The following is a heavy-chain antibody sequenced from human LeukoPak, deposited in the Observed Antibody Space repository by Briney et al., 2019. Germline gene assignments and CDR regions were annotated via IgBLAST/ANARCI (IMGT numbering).Heavy chain of an antibody. J-gene: IGHJ4*02. CDR3: VRHRIPYGDGVDS. Sequence: SETLSLTCTVSGGSIRISNYYWGLIRQPPGKGPEWIGSIYYSGSTSYNPSLKSRVTISVDTSKNQFSLKVSSVTAADTAVYYCVRHRIPYGDGVDSWGQGTLVTVSS. V-gene: IGHV4-39*07. CDR2: IYYSGST. D-gene: IGHD4-17*01. CDR1: GGSIRISNYY.